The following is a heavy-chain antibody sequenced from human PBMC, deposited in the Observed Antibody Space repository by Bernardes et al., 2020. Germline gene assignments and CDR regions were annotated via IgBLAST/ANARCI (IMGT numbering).Heavy chain of an antibody. CDR3: ARDRNLYYYDSGGYSSGGFNC. Sequence: GGSLRLSCAASGFTFSSYGMHWVRQAPGKGLEWVAVIWYDGSNKYYAQNFQGRVTMTRDTSINTAYMELSRLRSDDTAVYYCARDRNLYYYDSGGYSSGGFNCWGQGTLVTVSS. D-gene: IGHD3-22*01. CDR2: IWYDGSNK. J-gene: IGHJ4*02. CDR1: GFTFSSYG. V-gene: IGHV3-33*01.